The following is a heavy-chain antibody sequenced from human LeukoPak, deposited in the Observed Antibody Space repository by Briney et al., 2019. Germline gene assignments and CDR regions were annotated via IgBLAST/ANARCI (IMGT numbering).Heavy chain of an antibody. CDR2: IYYSGST. D-gene: IGHD3-10*01. CDR1: GGSISSYY. V-gene: IGHV4-59*01. J-gene: IGHJ3*02. Sequence: SETLSLTCTVSGGSISSYYWSWIRQPPGKGLEWIGYIYYSGSTNYNPSLKSRVTISVDTSKNQFSLKLSSVTAADTAVYYCARIVAEGYGSGSYAFDIWGQGTMVTVSS. CDR3: ARIVAEGYGSGSYAFDI.